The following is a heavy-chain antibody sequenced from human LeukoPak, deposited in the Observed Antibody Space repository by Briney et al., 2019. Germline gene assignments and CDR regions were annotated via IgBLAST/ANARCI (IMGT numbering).Heavy chain of an antibody. Sequence: SVKVSCKASGGTFSSYAISWVRQAPGQGLEWMGGIIPIFGTANYAQKFQGRVTITTDESTSTAYMELSSLRSEDTAVYYCARVPPPLRRYDFWSRGWFDPWGQGTLVTVSS. J-gene: IGHJ5*02. CDR1: GGTFSSYA. D-gene: IGHD3-3*01. V-gene: IGHV1-69*05. CDR2: IIPIFGTA. CDR3: ARVPPPLRRYDFWSRGWFDP.